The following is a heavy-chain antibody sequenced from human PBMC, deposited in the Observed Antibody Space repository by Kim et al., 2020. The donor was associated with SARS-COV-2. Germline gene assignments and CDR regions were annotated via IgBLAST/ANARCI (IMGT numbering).Heavy chain of an antibody. Sequence: HNPSLKRRVTISVDKSKNQFSLKLSSVTAADTAVYYCARKMPGATFFDYWGQGTLVTVSS. CDR3: ARKMPGATFFDY. V-gene: IGHV4-4*02. D-gene: IGHD1-26*01. J-gene: IGHJ4*02.